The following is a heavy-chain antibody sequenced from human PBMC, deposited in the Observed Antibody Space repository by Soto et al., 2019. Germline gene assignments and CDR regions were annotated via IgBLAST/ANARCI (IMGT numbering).Heavy chain of an antibody. CDR1: GFTFSSYA. Sequence: PGGSLRLSCAASGFTFSSYAMSWVRQAPGKGLEWVSAISGSGGSTYYADSVKGRFTISRDNSKNTLYLQMNSLRAEDTAVYYCAKDLFDGLLWFGELFDPWGQGTLVTVSS. D-gene: IGHD3-10*01. CDR2: ISGSGGST. J-gene: IGHJ5*02. CDR3: AKDLFDGLLWFGELFDP. V-gene: IGHV3-23*01.